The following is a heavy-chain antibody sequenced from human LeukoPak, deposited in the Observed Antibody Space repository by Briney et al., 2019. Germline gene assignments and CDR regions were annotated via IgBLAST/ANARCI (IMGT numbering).Heavy chain of an antibody. CDR3: ARLLSDYMDV. V-gene: IGHV1-46*01. Sequence: ASVKVSCKASGYTFTSYYMHWVRQAPGQGLEWMGIINPSGGSTGYAQKFQGRVTMTTDTSTSTAYMELRSLRSDDTAVYYCARLLSDYMDVWGKGTTVTVSS. J-gene: IGHJ6*03. CDR1: GYTFTSYY. CDR2: INPSGGST. D-gene: IGHD2/OR15-2a*01.